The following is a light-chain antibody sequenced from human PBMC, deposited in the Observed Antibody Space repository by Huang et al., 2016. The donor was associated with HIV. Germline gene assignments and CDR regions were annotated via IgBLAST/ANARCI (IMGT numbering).Light chain of an antibody. CDR2: WAT. Sequence: DIVMTQSPDSLSVSPGKRATIDCKSSQSLLYSLNNKNYVAWFQQKPGRPPKLLLYWATARESGIADRFSGSGSGTDFSLTINNVQAEDVATYYCQQFYENPQTFGRGTAVEL. CDR1: QSLLYSLNNKNY. CDR3: QQFYENPQT. V-gene: IGKV4-1*01. J-gene: IGKJ4*01.